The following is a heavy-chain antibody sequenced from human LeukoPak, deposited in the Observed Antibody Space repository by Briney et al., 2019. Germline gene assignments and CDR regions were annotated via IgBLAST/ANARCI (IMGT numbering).Heavy chain of an antibody. V-gene: IGHV4-59*01. CDR3: ASSYYYGSGSYHIAFDY. CDR1: GGSISTYY. D-gene: IGHD3-10*01. CDR2: IYYSGST. Sequence: SETLSLTCTVSGGSISTYYWSWIRQPPGKGLEWIGYIYYSGSTNYNPSLKSRVTISVDTSKNQFSLKLSSVTAADTAVYYCASSYYYGSGSYHIAFDYWGQGTLVTVSS. J-gene: IGHJ4*02.